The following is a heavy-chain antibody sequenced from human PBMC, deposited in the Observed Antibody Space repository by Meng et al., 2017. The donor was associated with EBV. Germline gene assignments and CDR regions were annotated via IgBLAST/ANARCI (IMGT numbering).Heavy chain of an antibody. J-gene: IGHJ4*02. CDR3: ARVGIAVAGTGDY. CDR2: INPNSVGT. V-gene: IGHV1-2*06. D-gene: IGHD6-19*01. CDR1: ASTFTGYS. Sequence: QGHAAHAGREGKKPRASVKLPCKASASTFTGYSKHWVRQAPGQGLEWMGRINPNSVGTNYAQKFQGRVTMTRDTSISTAYMELSRLRSDDTAVYYCARVGIAVAGTGDYWGQGTLVTVSS.